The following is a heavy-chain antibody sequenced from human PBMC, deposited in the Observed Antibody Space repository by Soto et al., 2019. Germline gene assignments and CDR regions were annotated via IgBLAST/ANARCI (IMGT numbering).Heavy chain of an antibody. CDR1: GFTFSTYT. Sequence: GRSRRLSCAAAGFTFSTYTINWVRQAPGKVLEWIASIRSSSRDIFYADSVKDRFTISRDNANYSVDLQMNSLRAGDTAIYYCARGSWGGDCIDVWGQGTTVTVSS. CDR2: IRSSSRDI. J-gene: IGHJ6*02. D-gene: IGHD2-21*02. CDR3: ARGSWGGDCIDV. V-gene: IGHV3-21*01.